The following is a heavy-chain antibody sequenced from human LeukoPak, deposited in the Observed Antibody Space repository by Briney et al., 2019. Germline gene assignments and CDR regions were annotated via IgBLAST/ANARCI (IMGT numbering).Heavy chain of an antibody. Sequence: EASVKVSCKASGYTFTSYGISWVRQAPGQGLEWMGWISAYNGNTNYAQKLQGRVTMTTDTSTSTAYMELRSLRSDDTAVYYCARVGRRFLEWPAGYYWGQGTLVTVSS. V-gene: IGHV1-18*01. CDR2: ISAYNGNT. CDR3: ARVGRRFLEWPAGYY. D-gene: IGHD3-3*01. J-gene: IGHJ4*02. CDR1: GYTFTSYG.